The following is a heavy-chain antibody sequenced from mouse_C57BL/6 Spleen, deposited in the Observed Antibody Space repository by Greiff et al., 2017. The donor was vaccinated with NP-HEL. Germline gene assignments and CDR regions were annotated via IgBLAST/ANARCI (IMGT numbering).Heavy chain of an antibody. CDR3: ARSGRYGNYPYAMDY. CDR2: IYPGSGNT. V-gene: IGHV1-76*01. CDR1: GYTFTDYY. Sequence: VQLQQSGAELVRPGASVKLSCKASGYTFTDYYINWVKQRPGQGLEWIARIYPGSGNTYYNEKFKGKATMTAEKSSSTAYMQLSSLTSEDSAVYFCARSGRYGNYPYAMDYWGQGTSVTVSS. J-gene: IGHJ4*01. D-gene: IGHD2-10*02.